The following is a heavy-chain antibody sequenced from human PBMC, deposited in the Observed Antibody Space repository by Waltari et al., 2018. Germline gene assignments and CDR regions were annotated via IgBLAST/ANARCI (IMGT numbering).Heavy chain of an antibody. CDR3: AGLRFNYYYFYHMDV. CDR2: IDHSGST. V-gene: IGHV4-34*02. Sequence: QVHLQQWGAGLLKPSETLSLTCGVSGGSFSNYYWSWLRQPPGRGLEWIGEIDHSGSTNYNPSLKSRVTLSVDTAKMEFSLRLTSVTAADTAIYYCAGLRFNYYYFYHMDVWGKGTTVTVSS. CDR1: GGSFSNYY. J-gene: IGHJ6*03. D-gene: IGHD3-10*01.